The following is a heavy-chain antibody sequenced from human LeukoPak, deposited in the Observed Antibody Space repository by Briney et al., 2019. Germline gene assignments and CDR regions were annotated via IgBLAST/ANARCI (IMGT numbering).Heavy chain of an antibody. V-gene: IGHV4-38-2*02. D-gene: IGHD1-26*01. Sequence: PSETLSLTCTVSGYSISSGYYWGWIRQPPGKGLEWIGSIYHSGSTYYNPSLKSRVTISVDTSKNQFSLKLSSVTAADTAVYYCARVGGSYYGGHLFYWGQGTLVTVSS. CDR2: IYHSGST. CDR1: GYSISSGYY. J-gene: IGHJ4*02. CDR3: ARVGGSYYGGHLFY.